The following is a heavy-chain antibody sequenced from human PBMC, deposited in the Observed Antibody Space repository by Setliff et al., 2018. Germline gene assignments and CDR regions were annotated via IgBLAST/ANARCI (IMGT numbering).Heavy chain of an antibody. CDR2: IDGGDDT. V-gene: IGHV2-70*11. CDR1: GFSLSSSGMC. J-gene: IGHJ4*02. D-gene: IGHD2-15*01. CDR3: ARIYCSGGSCYLDY. Sequence: SGPTLVNPTQTLTLTCTVSGFSLSSSGMCVSWIRQPPGKDLEGLARIDGGDDTYYSTSLKTRPTNSQDTSKNQVVLTMTNMDPVDTDTYYSARIYCSGGSCYLDYCGQGTLVTVSS.